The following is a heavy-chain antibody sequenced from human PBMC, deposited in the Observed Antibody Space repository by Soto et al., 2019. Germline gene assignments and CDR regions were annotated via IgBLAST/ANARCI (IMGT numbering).Heavy chain of an antibody. CDR2: ISTYNGKT. V-gene: IGHV1-18*01. J-gene: IGHJ3*02. Sequence: QLQLVQSGGEVKTPGASVKVSCTTSGYTFNSHGISCVRQAPGQGLEWMGWISTYNGKTDYAQKFQGRVTMTADTLTSTVYMEVRSLRSDDTAVYYCARLLTEGATYREDAFDMWGQGTKVTVSS. CDR3: ARLLTEGATYREDAFDM. CDR1: GYTFNSHG. D-gene: IGHD1-26*01.